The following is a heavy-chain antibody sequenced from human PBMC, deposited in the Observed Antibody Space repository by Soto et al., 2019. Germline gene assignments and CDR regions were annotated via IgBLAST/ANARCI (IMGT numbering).Heavy chain of an antibody. CDR2: ISSSSSYI. CDR1: GFTFSSYS. Sequence: GGSLRLSCAASGFTFSSYSMNWVRQAPGKGLEWVSSISSSSSYIYYADSVKGRFTISRHNSKNTLYLQMNSLRAEDTAVYFCVKDLWSPTDSLCWFLFHYWSQGALVTVSS. CDR3: VKDLWSPTDSLCWFLFHY. J-gene: IGHJ4*02. V-gene: IGHV3-21*04. D-gene: IGHD3-10*01.